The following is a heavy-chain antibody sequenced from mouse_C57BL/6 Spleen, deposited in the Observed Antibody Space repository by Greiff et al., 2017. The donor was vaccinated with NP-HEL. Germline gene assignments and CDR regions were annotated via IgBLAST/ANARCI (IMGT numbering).Heavy chain of an antibody. Sequence: QVQLQQSGAELVKPGASVKMSCKASGYTFTSYWITWVKQRPGQGLEWIGDIYPGSGSTNYNEKFKSKATLTVDTSSSTAYMQLSSLTSEDSAVYYCARLSTMITPYYFDYWGQGTTLTVSS. V-gene: IGHV1-55*01. D-gene: IGHD2-4*01. CDR1: GYTFTSYW. CDR3: ARLSTMITPYYFDY. J-gene: IGHJ2*01. CDR2: IYPGSGST.